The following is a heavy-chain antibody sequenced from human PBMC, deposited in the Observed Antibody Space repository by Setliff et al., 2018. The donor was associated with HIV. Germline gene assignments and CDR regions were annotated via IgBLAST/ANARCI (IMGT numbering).Heavy chain of an antibody. D-gene: IGHD3-10*01. J-gene: IGHJ4*02. Sequence: ASVKVSCKASGYTFTDNYIHWVRQAPGQGLEWMGWINPDSGGTKYAQKFQGRVTMSRDTSTRTVYMELSSLTSDDTAVYFCARVLSVTMIRGAHGYWGQGTLVTVSS. CDR3: ARVLSVTMIRGAHGY. CDR2: INPDSGGT. V-gene: IGHV1-2*02. CDR1: GYTFTDNY.